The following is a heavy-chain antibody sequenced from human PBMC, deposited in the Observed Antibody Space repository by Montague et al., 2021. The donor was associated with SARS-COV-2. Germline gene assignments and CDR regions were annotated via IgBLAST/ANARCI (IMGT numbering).Heavy chain of an antibody. J-gene: IGHJ4*02. CDR1: GGSLSGYY. CDR3: ARGARQGYGCRLGSFDS. V-gene: IGHV4-34*01. D-gene: IGHD3-10*01. Sequence: SETLSLTCAVYGGSLSGYYWNWIRQPPGKGLEWIGEINHSGSTNYNPSLKSRVTMSVDTSTNQFSLKLSSVTAADTAVYYCARGARQGYGCRLGSFDSWGQGTLVTVSS. CDR2: INHSGST.